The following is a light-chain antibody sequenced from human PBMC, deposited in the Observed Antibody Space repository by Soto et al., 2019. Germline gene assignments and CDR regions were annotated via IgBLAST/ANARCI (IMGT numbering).Light chain of an antibody. CDR1: SSDVGTYNL. V-gene: IGLV2-23*01. Sequence: QSALTQPASVSGSPGQSIALSCTGTSSDVGTYNLVSWYQQHPGKAPKLLISEGGKRPSGVSDRFSGSKSGNTASLTISGLQAEDVADYYCCSFAAGNTYVFGTGTKVTVL. CDR3: CSFAAGNTYV. J-gene: IGLJ1*01. CDR2: EGG.